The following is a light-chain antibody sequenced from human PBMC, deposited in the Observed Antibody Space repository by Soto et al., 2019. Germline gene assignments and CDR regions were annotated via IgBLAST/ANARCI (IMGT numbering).Light chain of an antibody. CDR1: ESIARH. J-gene: IGKJ5*01. Sequence: DIQMTQSTSSLSACVGDRVTITCRASESIARHLNWYQQKPGKAPKLLIYAASSLQNGVPSRFRGGGSGTDFTLTISNLQPEDFATYYCQQTYSTLSITFGQGTRLEIK. CDR2: AAS. CDR3: QQTYSTLSIT. V-gene: IGKV1-39*01.